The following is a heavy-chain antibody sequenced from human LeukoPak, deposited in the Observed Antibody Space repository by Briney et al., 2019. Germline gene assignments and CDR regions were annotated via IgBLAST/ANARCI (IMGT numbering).Heavy chain of an antibody. J-gene: IGHJ5*02. CDR3: ARDLVRITMIVGGHDNWFDP. CDR2: INPNSGGT. CDR1: GYTFTGYY. Sequence: ASVKVSCKASGYTFTGYYMHWVRQAPGQGLEWMGRINPNSGGTNYAQKFQGRVTMTRDTSISTAYMELSRLRSDDTAVYYCARDLVRITMIVGGHDNWFDPWGQGPLVTVSS. V-gene: IGHV1-2*06. D-gene: IGHD3-22*01.